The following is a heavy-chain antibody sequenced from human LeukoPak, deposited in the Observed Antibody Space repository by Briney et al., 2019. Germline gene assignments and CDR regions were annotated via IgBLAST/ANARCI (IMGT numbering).Heavy chain of an antibody. Sequence: ASVKVSCKASVYTFTSYDINWVRQATGQGLEWMGWMNPNSGNTGYAQKFQGRVTMTRNTSISTAYMELSSLRSEDTAVYYCAREESDSSGYYPLFDYWGQGTLVTVSS. CDR1: VYTFTSYD. CDR2: MNPNSGNT. V-gene: IGHV1-8*01. D-gene: IGHD3-22*01. CDR3: AREESDSSGYYPLFDY. J-gene: IGHJ4*02.